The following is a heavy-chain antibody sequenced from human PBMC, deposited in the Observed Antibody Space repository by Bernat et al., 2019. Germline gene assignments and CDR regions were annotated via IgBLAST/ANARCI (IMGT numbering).Heavy chain of an antibody. CDR3: ARGRGRRTPEN. CDR1: GGSISSSNW. Sequence: QVQLQESGPGLVKPSGTLSLTCAVSGGSISSSNWWSWVRHPPGKGLEWIGEIYHSGSTNYNPSLKSRVPISVDKSKNQFSRKLSSVTAAETAVYYCARGRGRRTPENWGQGTLVTVSS. V-gene: IGHV4-4*02. J-gene: IGHJ4*02. CDR2: IYHSGST. D-gene: IGHD3-10*01.